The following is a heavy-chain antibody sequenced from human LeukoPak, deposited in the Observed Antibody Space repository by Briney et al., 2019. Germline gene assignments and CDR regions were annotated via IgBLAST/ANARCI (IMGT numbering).Heavy chain of an antibody. CDR2: IHYTGGT. CDR1: GASISSSRYY. Sequence: PSETLSLTCTVSGASISSSRYYWAWIRQPPGRGLEWIGSIHYTGGTYYNPSLKSRVTISVDTSKNQFSLKLNSVTAADTAVYYCARGRSRFDPWGQGTLVTVSS. J-gene: IGHJ5*02. CDR3: ARGRSRFDP. V-gene: IGHV4-39*07.